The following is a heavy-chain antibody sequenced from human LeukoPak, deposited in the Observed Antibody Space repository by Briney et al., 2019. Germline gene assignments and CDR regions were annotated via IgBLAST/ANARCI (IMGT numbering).Heavy chain of an antibody. CDR2: ISSSGSTI. D-gene: IGHD5-24*01. J-gene: IGHJ4*02. CDR1: GFTFSDYY. Sequence: GGSPRLSCAASGFTFSDYYMSWIRQAPGKGLEWVSYISSSGSTIYYADSVKGRFTISRDNAKNSLYLQMNSLRAEDTAVYYCARDRLEMAFDYWGQGTLVTVSS. CDR3: ARDRLEMAFDY. V-gene: IGHV3-11*01.